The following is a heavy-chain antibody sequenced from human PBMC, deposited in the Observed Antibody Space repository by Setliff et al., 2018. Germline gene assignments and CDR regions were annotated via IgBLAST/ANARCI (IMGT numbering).Heavy chain of an antibody. J-gene: IGHJ4*02. V-gene: IGHV4-39*07. CDR2: VYYSGNT. Sequence: SETLSLTCTVSGGPISTTDYYWGWIRQPPGKGLEWIGCVYYSGNTYYSPSLKSRVTMFVDTSKNQFSLMLYSVTAADTAIYYCARYDSSGYSENYYFDYWGQGTLVTVSS. D-gene: IGHD3-22*01. CDR1: GGPISTTDYY. CDR3: ARYDSSGYSENYYFDY.